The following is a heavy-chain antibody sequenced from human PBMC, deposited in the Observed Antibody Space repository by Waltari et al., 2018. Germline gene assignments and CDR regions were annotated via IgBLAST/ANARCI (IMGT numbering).Heavy chain of an antibody. CDR2: ISDRGGII. CDR1: GFTFSTYV. D-gene: IGHD3-16*01. CDR3: ARGSGGDS. J-gene: IGHJ4*02. V-gene: IGHV3-23*01. Sequence: EVQLLESGGRLVQPGGSLRLSCAASGFTFSTYVMNWVRQAPGTGLEWGSSISDRGGIINDADPVKGRFTISRENSENTLYLQMNSLRAEDTAVYYCARGSGGDSWGQGTLVTISS.